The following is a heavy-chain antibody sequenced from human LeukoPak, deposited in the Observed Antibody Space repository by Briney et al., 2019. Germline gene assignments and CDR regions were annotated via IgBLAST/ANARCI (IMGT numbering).Heavy chain of an antibody. Sequence: SETLSLTCTVSGGSISSSSYYWGWIRQPPGKGLEWIGSIYYSGSTYYNPSLKSRVTISVDTSKNQFSLKLSSVTAADTAVYYCARSRFLVPLYYYMDVWGKGTTVTVSS. V-gene: IGHV4-39*07. D-gene: IGHD3-3*01. CDR1: GGSISSSSYY. CDR3: ARSRFLVPLYYYMDV. CDR2: IYYSGST. J-gene: IGHJ6*03.